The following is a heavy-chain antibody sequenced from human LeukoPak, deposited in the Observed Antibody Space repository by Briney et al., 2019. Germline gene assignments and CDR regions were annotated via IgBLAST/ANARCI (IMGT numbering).Heavy chain of an antibody. Sequence: PSETLSLTCAVYGGSFSGYYWSWIRQPPGKGLEWIGEINHSGSTNYNPSLKSRVTISVDTSKNQFSLKLSSVTAADTAVYYCARDHSSSGWSDEFDYWGQGTLVTVSS. V-gene: IGHV4-34*01. CDR2: INHSGST. CDR3: ARDHSSSGWSDEFDY. D-gene: IGHD6-19*01. CDR1: GGSFSGYY. J-gene: IGHJ4*02.